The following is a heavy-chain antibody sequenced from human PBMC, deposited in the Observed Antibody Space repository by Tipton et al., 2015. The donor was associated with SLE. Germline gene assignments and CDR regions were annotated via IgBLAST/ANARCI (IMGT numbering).Heavy chain of an antibody. CDR2: IKQDGGEI. J-gene: IGHJ4*02. V-gene: IGHV3-7*01. D-gene: IGHD3-10*01. Sequence: GSLRLSCAASGFTFSSYWMTWVRQAPGKGLEWVAHIKQDGGEIFYADSVKGRFTVSRDNAKNLLYVQMNSLRAEDTAVYYCARGSFFGLSRQVYWGQGTLVTVSS. CDR3: ARGSFFGLSRQVY. CDR1: GFTFSSYW.